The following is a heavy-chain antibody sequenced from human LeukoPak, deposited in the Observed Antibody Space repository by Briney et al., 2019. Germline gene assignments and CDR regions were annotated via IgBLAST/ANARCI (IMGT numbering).Heavy chain of an antibody. D-gene: IGHD6-19*01. J-gene: IGHJ4*02. V-gene: IGHV3-11*01. CDR3: ARRSGIAVAGAFDY. CDR2: ISTRDNTI. CDR1: GFTFSDYY. Sequence: GGSLRLSCTASGFTFSDYYMSWIRQTPGKGLEWLSYISTRDNTIQYADSVKGRFTISRDNSKNTLYLQMNSLRAEDTAVYYCARRSGIAVAGAFDYWGQGTLVTVSS.